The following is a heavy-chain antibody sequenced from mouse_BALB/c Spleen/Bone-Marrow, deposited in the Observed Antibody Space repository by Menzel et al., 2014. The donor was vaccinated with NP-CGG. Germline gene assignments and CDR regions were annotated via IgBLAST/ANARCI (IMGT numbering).Heavy chain of an antibody. Sequence: VQLKESGPSLVKPSQTLSLPCSVTGDSIXSGYWNWIRKFPGNKLEYMGYISYSGSTYYNPSLKSRISITRDTSKNQYYLQLNSVTTEDTATYYCATGNAMDYWGQGTSVTVSS. CDR1: GDSIXSGY. V-gene: IGHV3-8*02. D-gene: IGHD4-1*01. J-gene: IGHJ4*01. CDR2: ISYSGST. CDR3: ATGNAMDY.